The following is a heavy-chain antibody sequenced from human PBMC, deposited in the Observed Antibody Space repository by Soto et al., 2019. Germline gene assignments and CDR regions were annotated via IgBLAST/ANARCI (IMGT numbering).Heavy chain of an antibody. D-gene: IGHD3-3*01. CDR1: GYTFTGYG. J-gene: IGHJ4*02. CDR3: ATNYDFWSGYYTGYFDY. V-gene: IGHV1-18*04. Sequence: VASVKVSCKASGYTFTGYGISWVRQAPGQGLEWMGWISAYNGNTNYAQKLQGRVTMTTDTSTSTAYMELRSLRSDDTAVYYCATNYDFWSGYYTGYFDYWGQGTLVTVS. CDR2: ISAYNGNT.